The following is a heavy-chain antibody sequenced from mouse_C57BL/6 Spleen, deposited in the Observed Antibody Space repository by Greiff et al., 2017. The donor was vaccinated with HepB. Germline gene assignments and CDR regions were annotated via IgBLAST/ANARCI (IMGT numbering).Heavy chain of an antibody. J-gene: IGHJ3*01. CDR2: IRSKSNNYAT. V-gene: IGHV10-1*01. CDR1: GFSFNTYA. CDR3: VRQGYYGSREFAY. D-gene: IGHD1-1*01. Sequence: EVQLVESGGGLVQPKGSLKLSCAASGFSFNTYAMNWVRQAPGKGLEWVARIRSKSNNYATYYADSVKDRFTISRDDSESMLYLQMNNLKTEDTAMYYCVRQGYYGSREFAYWGQGTLVTVSA.